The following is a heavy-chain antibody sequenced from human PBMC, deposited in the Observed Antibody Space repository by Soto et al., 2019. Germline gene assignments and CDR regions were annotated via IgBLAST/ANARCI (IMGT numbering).Heavy chain of an antibody. D-gene: IGHD3-3*01. V-gene: IGHV1-69*13. J-gene: IGHJ6*02. CDR2: IIPIFGTA. CDR1: GGTFSSYA. Sequence: ASVKVSCKASGGTFSSYAISWVRQAPGQGLEWMGGIIPIFGTANYAQKFQGRVTITADESTSTAYIELSSLRSEDTAVYYCARESRFLEWLSYYYGMDVWGQGTTVTVSS. CDR3: ARESRFLEWLSYYYGMDV.